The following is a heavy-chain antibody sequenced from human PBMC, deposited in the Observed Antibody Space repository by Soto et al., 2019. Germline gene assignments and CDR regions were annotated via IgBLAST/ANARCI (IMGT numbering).Heavy chain of an antibody. J-gene: IGHJ5*01. Sequence: QVQLQQWGTGLLKPSETLSLHCAVYGESLRGYYWSWIRQTPAMGLERIGEINDRGTTNHDWSHRCRAISAIDTSKKHVPLRLNYVAAADTAVYYCARGYPRSILSTSLTTSYWFDSWGQGTLVTVSS. V-gene: IGHV4-34*04. CDR3: ARGYPRSILSTSLTTSYWFDS. D-gene: IGHD2-21*01. CDR2: INDRGTT. CDR1: GESLRGYY.